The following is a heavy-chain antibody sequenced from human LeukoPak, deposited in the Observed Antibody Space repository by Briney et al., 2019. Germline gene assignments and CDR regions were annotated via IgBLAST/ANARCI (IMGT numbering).Heavy chain of an antibody. D-gene: IGHD3-3*01. CDR3: ARAPYDFWSGLTYYYYGTDV. J-gene: IGHJ6*02. V-gene: IGHV4-59*01. CDR1: GGSISSYY. CDR2: IYYSGST. Sequence: PSETLSLTCTVSGGSISSYYWSWIRQPPGKGLEWIGYIYYSGSTNYNPSLKSRVTISVDTSKNQFSLKLSSVTAADTAVYYCARAPYDFWSGLTYYYYGTDVWGQGTTVTVSS.